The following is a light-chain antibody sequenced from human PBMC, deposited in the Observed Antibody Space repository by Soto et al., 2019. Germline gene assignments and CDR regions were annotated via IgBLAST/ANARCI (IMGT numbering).Light chain of an antibody. CDR1: SSDVGGYKY. Sequence: QSALTQPASVSGSPGQSITISCTGTSSDVGGYKYVSWYQQHPGKAPKLMIYDVSNRPSGVSNRFSGSKSGNTASLTISGVQDEDEADYYCSSYRSSITYVFGTGTKVTVL. CDR3: SSYRSSITYV. V-gene: IGLV2-14*01. J-gene: IGLJ1*01. CDR2: DVS.